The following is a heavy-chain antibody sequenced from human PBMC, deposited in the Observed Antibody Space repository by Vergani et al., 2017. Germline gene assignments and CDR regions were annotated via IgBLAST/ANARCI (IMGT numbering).Heavy chain of an antibody. V-gene: IGHV3-33*01. D-gene: IGHD3-22*01. J-gene: IGHJ4*02. CDR2: IWYDGSNK. CDR1: GFTFSSYG. CDR3: ARDRHYYDSSGYYAFDY. Sequence: QVQLVESGGGVVQPGRSLILSCAASGFTFSSYGMHWVRQAPGKGLEWVAVIWYDGSNKYYADSVKGRFTISRDNSKNTLYLQMNSLRAEDTAVYYCARDRHYYDSSGYYAFDYWGQGTLVTVSS.